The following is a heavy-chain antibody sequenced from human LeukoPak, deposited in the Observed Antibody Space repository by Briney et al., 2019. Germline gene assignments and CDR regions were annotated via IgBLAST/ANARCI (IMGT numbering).Heavy chain of an antibody. CDR2: ISGSGGST. D-gene: IGHD3-9*01. V-gene: IGHV3-23*01. Sequence: PGGSLRLSCAASGFTFSSYAMSWVRQAPGKGLEWVSTISGSGGSTYYADSVKGRFTISRDNSKNTLYLQMNSLRAEDKAVYYCAQIGDYDILTGYYKGPGPFDYWGQGTLVTVSS. CDR1: GFTFSSYA. J-gene: IGHJ4*02. CDR3: AQIGDYDILTGYYKGPGPFDY.